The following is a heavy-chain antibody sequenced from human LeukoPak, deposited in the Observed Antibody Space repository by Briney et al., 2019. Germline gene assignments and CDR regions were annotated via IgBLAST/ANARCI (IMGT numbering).Heavy chain of an antibody. V-gene: IGHV3-21*01. D-gene: IGHD3-22*01. J-gene: IGHJ4*02. Sequence: GGSLRLSRAASGFTFSSYSVNCVRQARGKGREWVSSISSCSSYIYYADSVKCRFTLSRDNAKNALYLQMNSLRAEDTAVYYCARVSYYDSSGYFDYWGQGTLVTVSS. CDR3: ARVSYYDSSGYFDY. CDR2: ISSCSSYI. CDR1: GFTFSSYS.